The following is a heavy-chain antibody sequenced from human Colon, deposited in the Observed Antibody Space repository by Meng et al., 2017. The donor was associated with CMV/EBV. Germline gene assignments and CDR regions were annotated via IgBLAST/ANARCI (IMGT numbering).Heavy chain of an antibody. CDR2: IGSAGDT. CDR1: GFTLSRYD. J-gene: IGHJ6*02. Sequence: GGSLSLSCAASGFTLSRYDIHWVRQVTGKGLEWVSGIGSAGDTYYADSVKGRFTISREKAKNSLYLQMNSLRAGDTAVYFCTRKEPAKGSDVWGQGTTVTVSS. D-gene: IGHD1-14*01. CDR3: TRKEPAKGSDV. V-gene: IGHV3-13*01.